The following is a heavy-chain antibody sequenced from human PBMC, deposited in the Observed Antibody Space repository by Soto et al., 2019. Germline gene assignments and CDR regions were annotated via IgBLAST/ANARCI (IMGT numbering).Heavy chain of an antibody. V-gene: IGHV3-21*01. Sequence: PGGSLRLSCETSGFTFSSYSMNWVRQAPGKGLEWVSSISSSSSYIYYADSVKGRFTISRDNAKNSLYLQMNSLRAEDTAVYYCARDLVGAARGVFDPWGQGTLVTVSS. CDR1: GFTFSSYS. D-gene: IGHD2-15*01. J-gene: IGHJ5*02. CDR3: ARDLVGAARGVFDP. CDR2: ISSSSSYI.